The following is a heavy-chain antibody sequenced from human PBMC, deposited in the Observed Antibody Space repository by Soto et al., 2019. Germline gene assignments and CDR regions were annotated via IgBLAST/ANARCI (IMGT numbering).Heavy chain of an antibody. CDR2: IYRTGST. CDR3: VRDQQWLLPVPLNFDY. J-gene: IGHJ4*02. Sequence: SETLSLTCAVSGGSFTSNNWWTWVRQPPGQGLEWIGEIYRTGSTNYNPSLKSRVTISLDKSENQFSLKVTSLRSLTVDDTAVYYCVRDQQWLLPVPLNFDYWGQGTVVTVSS. V-gene: IGHV4-4*02. D-gene: IGHD6-19*01. CDR1: GGSFTSNNW.